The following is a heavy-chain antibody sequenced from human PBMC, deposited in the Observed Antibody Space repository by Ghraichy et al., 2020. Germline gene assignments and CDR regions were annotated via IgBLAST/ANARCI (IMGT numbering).Heavy chain of an antibody. D-gene: IGHD6-6*01. CDR2: ISSSISTI. CDR3: ARERDSSSSGGVYYFDY. CDR1: GFTFSSYS. J-gene: IGHJ4*02. V-gene: IGHV3-48*01. Sequence: GGSLRLSCAASGFTFSSYSMNWVRQAPGKGLEWVSYISSSISTIYYPDSVKGRFTISRDTAKNSLYLQMNSLRAEDTVVYYCARERDSSSSGGVYYFDYWGQGTLVTVSS.